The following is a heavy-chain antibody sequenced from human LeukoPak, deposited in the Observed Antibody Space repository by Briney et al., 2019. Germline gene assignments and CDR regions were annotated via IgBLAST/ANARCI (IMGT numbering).Heavy chain of an antibody. CDR1: GFTSSSYS. J-gene: IGHJ3*02. CDR3: AREYYDSSGYYYPHAFDI. Sequence: GGSLRLSCAASGFTSSSYSTNWVRQAPGKGLEWVSSISSSSSYIYYADSVKGRFTISRDNAKNSLYLQMNSLRAEDTAVYYCAREYYDSSGYYYPHAFDIWGQGTMVTVSS. V-gene: IGHV3-21*01. CDR2: ISSSSSYI. D-gene: IGHD3-22*01.